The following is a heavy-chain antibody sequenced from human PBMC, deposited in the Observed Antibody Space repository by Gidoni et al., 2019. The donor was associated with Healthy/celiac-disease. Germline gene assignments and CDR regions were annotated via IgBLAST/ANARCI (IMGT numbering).Heavy chain of an antibody. Sequence: QVQLQESGPELVKPSETLSLTCTVSGYSIRSGYYWGWIRQPPGKGLEWSGCIYNSWSTYSTPSLKSRVTISVDTSKNQFSLKLSSVTAADTAVYYCSRRITIFGVVARWFDPWGQGTLVTVSS. V-gene: IGHV4-38-2*02. D-gene: IGHD3-3*01. CDR3: SRRITIFGVVARWFDP. CDR2: IYNSWST. J-gene: IGHJ5*02. CDR1: GYSIRSGYY.